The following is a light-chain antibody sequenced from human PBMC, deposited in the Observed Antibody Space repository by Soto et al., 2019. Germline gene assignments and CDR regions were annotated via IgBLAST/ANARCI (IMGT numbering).Light chain of an antibody. CDR2: DAS. Sequence: EIALTQSPATLSLSPGERATLSCRASQSVSSYLAWYQQKPGQAPRLLIYDASNRATGIPARFSGSGSGTDFTLTISSLEPEDFAVYYCQQRSNWFTFGQGTRLEXK. V-gene: IGKV3-11*01. J-gene: IGKJ5*01. CDR1: QSVSSY. CDR3: QQRSNWFT.